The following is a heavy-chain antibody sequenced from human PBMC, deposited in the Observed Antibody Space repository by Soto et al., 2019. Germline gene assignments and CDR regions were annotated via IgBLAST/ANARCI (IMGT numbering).Heavy chain of an antibody. V-gene: IGHV3-21*01. CDR1: GFTFSSYS. J-gene: IGHJ4*02. Sequence: GGSLRLSCAASGFTFSSYSMNWVRQAPGKGLEWVSSISSSSSYIYYADSVKGRFTISGDNAKNSLYLQMNSLRAEDTAVYYCARGDELWFGELLKPTYFDYWGQGTLVTVSS. CDR2: ISSSSSYI. D-gene: IGHD3-10*01. CDR3: ARGDELWFGELLKPTYFDY.